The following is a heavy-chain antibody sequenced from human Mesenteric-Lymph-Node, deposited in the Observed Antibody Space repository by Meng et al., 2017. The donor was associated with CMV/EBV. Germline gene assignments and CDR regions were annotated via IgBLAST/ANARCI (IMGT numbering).Heavy chain of an antibody. CDR2: IKQDGNEK. Sequence: GGSLRLSCAAAGSGFTFSMYWMSWVRQAPGKGLEWVANIKQDGNEKNYVDSVKGRFTISRDNSKNTLYLQMNSLRAEDTAVYYCARRLMMFGSGWPPLADVWGQGTTVTVSS. D-gene: IGHD6-19*01. CDR3: ARRLMMFGSGWPPLADV. CDR1: GFTFSMYW. V-gene: IGHV3-7*01. J-gene: IGHJ6*02.